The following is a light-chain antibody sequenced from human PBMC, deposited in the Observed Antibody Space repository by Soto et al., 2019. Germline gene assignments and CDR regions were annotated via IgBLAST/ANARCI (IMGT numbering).Light chain of an antibody. J-gene: IGKJ1*01. V-gene: IGKV4-1*01. CDR1: QSVLYSSNNKNY. CDR2: WAF. Sequence: DIVMTQSPDSLAVSLGERATINCKSSQSVLYSSNNKNYLAWYQQKPGQPPKLVIYWAFTLESGVPDRFSDSGSGTDFTHTISSLQAEDVAGYYCQQYYRPWPFGLGTKVEI. CDR3: QQYYRPWP.